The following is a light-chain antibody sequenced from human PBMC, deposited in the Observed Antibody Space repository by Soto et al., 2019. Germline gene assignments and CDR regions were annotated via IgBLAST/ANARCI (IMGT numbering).Light chain of an antibody. J-gene: IGLJ1*01. CDR3: SSYTISSTLV. V-gene: IGLV2-14*01. CDR2: EVR. Sequence: QSALTQPASVSGSPGQSITISCTGTSSDVGGYNYVSWYQQHPGKAPKLMIYEVRNRPSGVSNRFSGTKSGNTASLTISGLQAEDKADYYCSSYTISSTLVFGTGTKVTVL. CDR1: SSDVGGYNY.